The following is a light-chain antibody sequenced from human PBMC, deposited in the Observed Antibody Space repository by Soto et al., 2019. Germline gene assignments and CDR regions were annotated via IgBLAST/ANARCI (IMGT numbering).Light chain of an antibody. CDR3: EYYGSSSWT. V-gene: IGKV3-20*01. CDR1: QSVSSST. J-gene: IGKJ1*01. CDR2: GAS. Sequence: EIVLTQSPGALSLSRGERATLSCRASQSVSSSTLAWYQQKPGQAPRLLIYGASIRATDIPDRFSGSGSGTDVTLTISRLEPEDFAVYYCEYYGSSSWTFGQGTKVEIK.